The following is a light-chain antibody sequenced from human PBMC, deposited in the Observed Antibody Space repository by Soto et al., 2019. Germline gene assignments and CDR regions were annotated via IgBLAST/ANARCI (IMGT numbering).Light chain of an antibody. Sequence: DIQMTQSPSTLSGSVEDRVTITCRASQTISSWLAWYQQKAGKAPNLLIYGASNLHSGVPSRFSGSGSGTNFTLTISSLQPEDFATYYCQQANSFPITFGQGTRLEIK. CDR1: QTISSW. CDR3: QQANSFPIT. V-gene: IGKV1-12*01. CDR2: GAS. J-gene: IGKJ5*01.